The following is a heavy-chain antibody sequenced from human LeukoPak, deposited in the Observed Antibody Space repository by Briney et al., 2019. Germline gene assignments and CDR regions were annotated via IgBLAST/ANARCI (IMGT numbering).Heavy chain of an antibody. CDR3: VREGTPGRQFFDL. CDR2: IHSHGTT. D-gene: IGHD6-19*01. V-gene: IGHV3-53*01. CDR1: VYTLSINY. J-gene: IGHJ2*01. Sequence: PGGCLRLSCAASVYTLSINYMTCVCEAPGKGLGWGSVIHSHGTTYYAHAVRGRFTISTANFKNTLFLQMNSMGADDTAVYYCVREGTPGRQFFDLWGRGTLVTVSS.